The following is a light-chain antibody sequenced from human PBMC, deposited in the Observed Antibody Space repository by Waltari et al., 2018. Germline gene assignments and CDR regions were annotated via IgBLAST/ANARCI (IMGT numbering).Light chain of an antibody. Sequence: DIQMTQSPSPLSASVGDRATITCRASQSISSWLAWYQHKPGKAPKLLIYKASSLESGVPSRFSGSGYGTEFTLTISSLQPDDCVTDYGQRYTSLYTFGQGTKLEIK. V-gene: IGKV1-5*03. CDR2: KAS. CDR3: QRYTSLYT. J-gene: IGKJ2*01. CDR1: QSISSW.